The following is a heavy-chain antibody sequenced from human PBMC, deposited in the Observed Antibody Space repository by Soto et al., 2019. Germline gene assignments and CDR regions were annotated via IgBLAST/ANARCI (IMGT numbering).Heavy chain of an antibody. J-gene: IGHJ3*02. CDR1: GYTLTELS. D-gene: IGHD3-3*01. CDR3: ATGLERWLQYGNHDAFDI. V-gene: IGHV1-24*01. Sequence: ASVKVSCKVSGYTLTELSMHWVRQAPGKGLEWMGGFDPEDGETIYAQKFQGRVTMTEDTSTDTAYMELSSLRSEDTAVYYCATGLERWLQYGNHDAFDIWGQGTMVTVPS. CDR2: FDPEDGET.